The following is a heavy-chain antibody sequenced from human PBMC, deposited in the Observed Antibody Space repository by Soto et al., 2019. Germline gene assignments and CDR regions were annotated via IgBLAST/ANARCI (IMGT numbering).Heavy chain of an antibody. CDR1: GGSISSSSSY. V-gene: IGHV4-39*01. D-gene: IGHD4-17*01. CDR3: ARQPRFAAAVTSVINWFDP. J-gene: IGHJ5*02. Sequence: QLQLQESGPGLVKPSETLSLTCTVSGGSISSSSSYWGWIRQPPGKGLEWIGYIYYSGSTNYNPSLKSRVTISGDTSKNQFSLKLNSVTAADTAVYYCARQPRFAAAVTSVINWFDPWGQGALVTVSS. CDR2: IYYSGST.